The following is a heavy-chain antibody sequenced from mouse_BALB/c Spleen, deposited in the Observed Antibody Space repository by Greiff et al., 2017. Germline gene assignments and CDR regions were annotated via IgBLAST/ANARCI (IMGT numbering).Heavy chain of an antibody. Sequence: VQLQESGAELAKPGASVKMSCKASGYTFTSYWMHWVKQRPGQGLEWIGYINPSTGYTEYNQKFKDKATLTADKSSSTAYMQLSSLTSEDSAVYYCARYPTTTVVARGFAYWGQGTLVTVSA. D-gene: IGHD1-1*01. V-gene: IGHV1-7*01. CDR1: GYTFTSYW. CDR3: ARYPTTTVVARGFAY. CDR2: INPSTGYT. J-gene: IGHJ3*01.